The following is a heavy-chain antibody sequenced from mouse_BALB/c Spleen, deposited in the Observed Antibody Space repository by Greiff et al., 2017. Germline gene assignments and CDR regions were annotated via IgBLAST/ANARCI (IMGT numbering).Heavy chain of an antibody. CDR2: ISYSGST. CDR3: ASPHGITPYYAMDY. D-gene: IGHD1-1*01. J-gene: IGHJ4*01. V-gene: IGHV3-2*02. CDR1: GYSITSDYA. Sequence: VQLKESGPGLVKPSQSLSLTCTVTGYSITSDYAWNWIRQFPGNKLEWMGYISYSGSTSYNPSLKSRISITRDTSKNQVFLQLNSVTTEDTATYYCASPHGITPYYAMDYWGQGTSVTVSS.